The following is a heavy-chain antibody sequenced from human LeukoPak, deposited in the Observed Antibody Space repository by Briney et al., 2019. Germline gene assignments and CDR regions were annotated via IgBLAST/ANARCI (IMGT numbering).Heavy chain of an antibody. D-gene: IGHD3-10*01. V-gene: IGHV3-20*04. Sequence: WGSLRLSCAASGFVFDDYGMSWVRQAPGKGLEWVSAINWDGSTTSYADSVKGRFTISKDKAKKSLYLQMNSLRAEDTALYYCARDREGQLLWFGELGYWGQGSLVTVSS. CDR2: INWDGSTT. CDR1: GFVFDDYG. J-gene: IGHJ4*02. CDR3: ARDREGQLLWFGELGY.